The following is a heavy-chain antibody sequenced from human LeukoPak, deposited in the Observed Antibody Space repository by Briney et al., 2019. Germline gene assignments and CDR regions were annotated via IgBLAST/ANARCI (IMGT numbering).Heavy chain of an antibody. CDR2: INPSGGST. D-gene: IGHD4-23*01. Sequence: ASVKVSCKASGYTFTSYYIDWVRQAPGQGLEWMGIINPSGGSTNYAQKFQGRITMTRDMSTSTVYMELSSLRSEDTAVYYCARDLSSYGGNSGVGVSWGQGTLVTVSS. V-gene: IGHV1-46*01. CDR1: GYTFTSYY. CDR3: ARDLSSYGGNSGVGVS. J-gene: IGHJ5*02.